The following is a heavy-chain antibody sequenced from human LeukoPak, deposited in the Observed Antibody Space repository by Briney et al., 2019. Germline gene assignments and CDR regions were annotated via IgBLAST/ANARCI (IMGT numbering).Heavy chain of an antibody. J-gene: IGHJ4*02. D-gene: IGHD3-3*01. CDR1: GFTFNNYA. CDR2: ISGSGDST. V-gene: IGHV3-23*01. Sequence: PGGSLRLSCAASGFTFNNYAMRWVRQAPGKGLEWVSAISGSGDSTYYTDSVKDRFTISRDNSKNTLYLQMNSLRAEDTAVYYCAKPFWSGSFGAFDYWGQGTLVTVSS. CDR3: AKPFWSGSFGAFDY.